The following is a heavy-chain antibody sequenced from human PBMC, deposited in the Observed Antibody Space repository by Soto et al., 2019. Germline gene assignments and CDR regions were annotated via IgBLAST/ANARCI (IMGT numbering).Heavy chain of an antibody. CDR1: GFTFSSCA. V-gene: IGHV3-23*01. J-gene: IGHJ4*02. CDR3: ATSRLVVVPAAIPV. CDR2: ISGSGGST. D-gene: IGHD2-2*02. Sequence: GGSLRLSCAASGFTFSSCAMSWVRQAPGKGLEWVSAISGSGGSTYYADSVKGRFTISRDNSKNTLYLQMNSLRAEDTAVYYCATSRLVVVPAAIPVWGQGTLVTVSS.